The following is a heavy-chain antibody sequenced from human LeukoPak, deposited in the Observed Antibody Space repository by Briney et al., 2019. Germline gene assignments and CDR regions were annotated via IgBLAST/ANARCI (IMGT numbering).Heavy chain of an antibody. D-gene: IGHD3-10*01. V-gene: IGHV4-39*07. Sequence: SETLSLTCTVSGGSISPSSYSWGWIRQPPGKGLEWIGRIYHSGSTYYNPSLKSRVTMSVDTSKNQFSLKLNSVTAADTAVYYCASCPSGSYYPRWGQGTLVTVSS. J-gene: IGHJ4*02. CDR1: GGSISPSSYS. CDR3: ASCPSGSYYPR. CDR2: IYHSGST.